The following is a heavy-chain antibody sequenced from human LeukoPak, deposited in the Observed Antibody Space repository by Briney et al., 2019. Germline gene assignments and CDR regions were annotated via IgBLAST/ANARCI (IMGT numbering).Heavy chain of an antibody. CDR1: GGSISSGGYY. CDR2: IYYSGST. J-gene: IGHJ6*03. Sequence: SQTLSPTCTVSGGSISSGGYYWSWIRQHPGKGLEWIGYIYYSGSTYYNPSLKSRVTISVDTSKNQFSLKLSSVTAADTAVYYCASGQDYYYYYMDVRGKGTTVTVSS. CDR3: ASGQDYYYYYMDV. V-gene: IGHV4-31*03.